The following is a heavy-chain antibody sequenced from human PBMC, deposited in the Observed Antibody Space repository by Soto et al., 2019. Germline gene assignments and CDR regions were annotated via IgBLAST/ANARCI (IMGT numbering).Heavy chain of an antibody. CDR1: GVSISSDGYY. J-gene: IGHJ4*02. Sequence: QVQLQESGPGLVKPSQTLSLSRTVSGVSISSDGYYWNWIRQHPGKGLEWIGYIYSSGSTYYNPSLKSRVSISVDTSENQFSLKLSSVAAADTAVYYCASLGTTVVTIDYWGQGTLVTVS. CDR3: ASLGTTVVTIDY. V-gene: IGHV4-31*03. D-gene: IGHD4-17*01. CDR2: IYSSGST.